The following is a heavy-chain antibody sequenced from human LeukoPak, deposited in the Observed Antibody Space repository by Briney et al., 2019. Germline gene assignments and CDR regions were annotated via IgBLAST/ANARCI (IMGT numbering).Heavy chain of an antibody. V-gene: IGHV1-8*01. D-gene: IGHD6-13*01. CDR1: GYTFTSYD. Sequence: ASVKVSCKASGYTFTSYDINWVRQATGQGLEWMGWMNPNSGSTGYAQKFQGRVTMTRNTSISTAYMELSSLRSEDTAVYYCARAGIAAAGHSGYWGQGTLVTVSS. J-gene: IGHJ4*02. CDR2: MNPNSGST. CDR3: ARAGIAAAGHSGY.